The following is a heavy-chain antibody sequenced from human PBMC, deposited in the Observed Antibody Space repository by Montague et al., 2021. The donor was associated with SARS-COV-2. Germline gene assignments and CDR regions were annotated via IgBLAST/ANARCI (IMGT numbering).Heavy chain of an antibody. CDR2: IDWDEDQ. CDR1: GFSRNTSGMC. J-gene: IGHJ4*02. V-gene: IGHV2-70*01. Sequence: PVLVKPTQTLTLTCTFSGFSRNTSGMCVSWIRQPPGKALEWLALIDWDEDQYYSTSLKTRLTISKDTSKNQVVLTMTNMDPIDTATYYCARSYGDYRDGYFDYWGQGTLVTVSS. CDR3: ARSYGDYRDGYFDY. D-gene: IGHD4-17*01.